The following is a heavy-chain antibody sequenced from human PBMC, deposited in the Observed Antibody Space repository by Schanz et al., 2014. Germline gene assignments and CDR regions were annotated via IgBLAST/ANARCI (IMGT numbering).Heavy chain of an antibody. D-gene: IGHD6-19*01. V-gene: IGHV1-69*02. J-gene: IGHJ6*02. CDR3: TRLRRADPNGFDV. CDR1: GDTFSKYN. Sequence: QVQLVQSGPEVKKPGSSVKVSCQAFGDTFSKYNIMWVRQVPGQGLEWLGRIMPLRGIGNNAWKFQDRLTITPDKSMNITYMELSSLGTEDTAVYYCTRLRRADPNGFDVWGQGTTVTVS. CDR2: IMPLRGIG.